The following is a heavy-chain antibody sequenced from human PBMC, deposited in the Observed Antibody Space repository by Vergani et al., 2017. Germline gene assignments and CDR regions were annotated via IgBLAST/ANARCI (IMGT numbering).Heavy chain of an antibody. CDR3: ARHATVEWMVKLGWIDP. V-gene: IGHV4-39*01. D-gene: IGHD6-19*01. J-gene: IGHJ5*02. CDR1: GASIRSSNYY. Sequence: QLQLQESGPGLVKPSATLSLTCSVSGASIRSSNYYWGWIRQPPGKGLEWIASIYYSGSTYYNPSLKSRVTISVDTSKNPFSPKLSSVTAADTAVYFCARHATVEWMVKLGWIDPWGQGILVTVSS. CDR2: IYYSGST.